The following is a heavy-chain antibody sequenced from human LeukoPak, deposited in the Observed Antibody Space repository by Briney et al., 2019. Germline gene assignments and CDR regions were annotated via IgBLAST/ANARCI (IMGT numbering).Heavy chain of an antibody. D-gene: IGHD3-22*01. J-gene: IGHJ4*02. CDR2: ISYDGSNK. CDR3: ARDLSYDSSGVFDY. Sequence: GRSLRLSCAASGFTFSSYAMHWVRQAPGKGLEWVAVISYDGSNKYYADSVKGRFTISRDNSKNTLYLQMNSLRAEDTAVYYCARDLSYDSSGVFDYLGQGTLVTVSS. CDR1: GFTFSSYA. V-gene: IGHV3-30*04.